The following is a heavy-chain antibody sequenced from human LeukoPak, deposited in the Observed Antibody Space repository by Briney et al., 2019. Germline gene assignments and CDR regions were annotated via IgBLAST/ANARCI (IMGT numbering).Heavy chain of an antibody. CDR3: ARLSVTYYYYYMDV. Sequence: SETLSLTCAVYGGSFSGYYWSRIRQPPGKGLEWIGEINHSGSTNYNPSLKSRVTISVDTSKNQFSLKLSSVTAADTAVYYCARLSVTYYYYYMDVWGKGTTVTVSS. V-gene: IGHV4-34*01. CDR2: INHSGST. D-gene: IGHD4-11*01. J-gene: IGHJ6*03. CDR1: GGSFSGYY.